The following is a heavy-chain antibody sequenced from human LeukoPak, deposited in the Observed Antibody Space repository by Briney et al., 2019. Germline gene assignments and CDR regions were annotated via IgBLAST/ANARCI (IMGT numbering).Heavy chain of an antibody. CDR2: ITGSGGST. J-gene: IGHJ4*02. Sequence: GGALRLSCAASGFTFSSYGMSWVRQAPGKGLEWVSSITGSGGSTYYADFVKGRFTISRDNSKNTLFLQMNSLRAEDTAVYYCAKVVWGSYRYDYWGQGTLVTVSS. D-gene: IGHD3-16*02. CDR3: AKVVWGSYRYDY. V-gene: IGHV3-23*01. CDR1: GFTFSSYG.